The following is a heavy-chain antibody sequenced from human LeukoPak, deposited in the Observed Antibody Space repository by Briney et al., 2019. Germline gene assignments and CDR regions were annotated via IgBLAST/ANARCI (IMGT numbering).Heavy chain of an antibody. J-gene: IGHJ6*02. CDR3: ARDRWTPAVTAWLGLYYYYGMDV. Sequence: GGSLRLSCAASGFTFSDHYMNWIRQVPGKGLEWVSCISQAGSFTTYADSVKGRFTISRDNAKNSLYLQMHSLRADDTAVYYCARDRWTPAVTAWLGLYYYYGMDVWGQGTTVTVSS. CDR2: ISQAGSFT. CDR1: GFTFSDHY. D-gene: IGHD2-21*02. V-gene: IGHV3-11*06.